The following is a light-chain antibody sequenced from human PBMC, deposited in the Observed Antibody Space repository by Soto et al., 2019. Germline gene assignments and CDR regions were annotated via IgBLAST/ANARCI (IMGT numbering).Light chain of an antibody. CDR2: AVT. J-gene: IGLJ1*01. V-gene: IGLV2-14*01. Sequence: QSALTQPASVSGSPGQSITISCTGNSSDVGGYNYVSWYQQHPGKAPKLMIYAVTDRPPGVSSRFSGSKSGNTASLTISGLRAEDEDDDCLGTYTSRSSIFGPGSKVTV. CDR3: GTYTSRSSI. CDR1: SSDVGGYNY.